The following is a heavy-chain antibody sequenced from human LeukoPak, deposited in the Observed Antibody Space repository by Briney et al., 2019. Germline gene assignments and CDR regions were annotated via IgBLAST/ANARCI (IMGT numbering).Heavy chain of an antibody. J-gene: IGHJ5*02. V-gene: IGHV4-4*02. CDR2: IYHSGST. D-gene: IGHD2-15*01. Sequence: SETLSLTCGVSGGSISSSYWWSWVRQPPGKGLEWIGEIYHSGSTNYNPSLKSRVTISMDKSKNQFSLNLSSVTAADTAVYYCARVIVVVVAAICRFDPWGQGTLVTVSS. CDR1: GGSISSSYW. CDR3: ARVIVVVVAAICRFDP.